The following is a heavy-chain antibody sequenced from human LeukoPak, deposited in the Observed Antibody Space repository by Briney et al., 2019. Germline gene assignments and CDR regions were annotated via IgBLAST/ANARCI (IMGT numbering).Heavy chain of an antibody. V-gene: IGHV1-8*01. CDR3: ARAIYSGSRNWFDP. CDR1: GYTFTSYD. Sequence: ASVKVSCTASGYTFTSYDINWVRQAPGQGLEWMGWMNPNSGNTGYAQKFQGRVTMTRNTSISTAYMELSSLRSEDTAVYYCARAIYSGSRNWFDPWGQGTLVTVSS. CDR2: MNPNSGNT. J-gene: IGHJ5*02. D-gene: IGHD1-26*01.